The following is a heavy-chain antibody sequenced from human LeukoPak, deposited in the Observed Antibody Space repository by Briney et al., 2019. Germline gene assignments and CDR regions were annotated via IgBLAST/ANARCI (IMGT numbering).Heavy chain of an antibody. V-gene: IGHV3-74*01. CDR2: INTDGSST. J-gene: IGHJ4*02. Sequence: GGSQRLSCAASGFTFSNYWMHWVRQAPGKGLVWVSRINTDGSSTNYADSVKGRFTISRDNAKNTLYLQMNSLRAEDTAAYYCVRVPYYESSGRFDYWGQGTLVTVSS. CDR1: GFTFSNYW. CDR3: VRVPYYESSGRFDY. D-gene: IGHD3-22*01.